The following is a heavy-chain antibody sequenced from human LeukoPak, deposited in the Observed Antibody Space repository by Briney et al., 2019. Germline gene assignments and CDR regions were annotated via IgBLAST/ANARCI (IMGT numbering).Heavy chain of an antibody. CDR2: IFYSGST. Sequence: PSETLSLTCTVSSGSISTSNYYWGWVRQPPGKALEWIGNIFYSGSTYYSPSLKSRVTISLDTSRNQFSLKLSSVTAADTAVYYCARGKFGSGWYVRSYYYYYMDVWGKGTTVTVSS. J-gene: IGHJ6*03. D-gene: IGHD6-19*01. CDR1: SGSISTSNYY. CDR3: ARGKFGSGWYVRSYYYYYMDV. V-gene: IGHV4-39*07.